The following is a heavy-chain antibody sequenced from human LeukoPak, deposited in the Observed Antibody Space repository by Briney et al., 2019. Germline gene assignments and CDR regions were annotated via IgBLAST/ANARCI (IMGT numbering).Heavy chain of an antibody. CDR3: ARGIGYGAMDV. CDR2: ISSSGKTI. Sequence: PGGSLRLSCAASGFTFSSYEMKWVRQAPGKGLEGVSYISSSGKTIYYADSVKGRFTISRDNTKNSLYLQMNSLRAEDTAVYYCARGIGYGAMDVWGHGTTVTVSS. J-gene: IGHJ6*02. D-gene: IGHD5-12*01. V-gene: IGHV3-48*03. CDR1: GFTFSSYE.